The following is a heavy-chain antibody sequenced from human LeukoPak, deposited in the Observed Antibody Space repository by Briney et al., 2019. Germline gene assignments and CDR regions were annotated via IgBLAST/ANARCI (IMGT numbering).Heavy chain of an antibody. V-gene: IGHV1-69*04. CDR1: GYTFTSYY. J-gene: IGHJ3*02. CDR3: ARDPGLQLWLHGAFDI. D-gene: IGHD5-18*01. Sequence: ASVKVSCKASGYTFTSYYMHWVRQAPGQGLEWMGRIIPILGIANYAQKFQGRVTITADKSTSTAYMELSSLRSEDTAVYYCARDPGLQLWLHGAFDIWGQGTMVTVSS. CDR2: IIPILGIA.